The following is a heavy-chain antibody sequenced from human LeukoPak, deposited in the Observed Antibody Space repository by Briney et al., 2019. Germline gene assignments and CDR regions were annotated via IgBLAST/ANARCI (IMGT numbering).Heavy chain of an antibody. V-gene: IGHV3-7*03. CDR3: ARGGGLDV. CDR2: INHNGNVN. J-gene: IGHJ6*02. D-gene: IGHD3-16*01. Sequence: GGSLRLSCAASGFTFSSYWMNWARQAPGKGLEWVASINHNGNVNYYVDSVKGRFTISRDNAKNSLYPQMSNLRAEDTAVYFCARGGGLDVWGQGATVTVSS. CDR1: GFTFSSYW.